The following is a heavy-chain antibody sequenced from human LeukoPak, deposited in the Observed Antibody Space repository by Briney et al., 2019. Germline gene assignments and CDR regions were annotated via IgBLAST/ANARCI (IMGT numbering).Heavy chain of an antibody. Sequence: ASVKVSCKASGYTFTSYGISWVRQAPGQGLEWMGWISAYNGNTNYAQKLQGRVTMTTDTSTSTAYMELRSLRSDNTAVYYCATAKERAESVLVPTCFDYWGQGTLVTVSS. CDR2: ISAYNGNT. CDR3: ATAKERAESVLVPTCFDY. D-gene: IGHD2-2*01. J-gene: IGHJ4*02. CDR1: GYTFTSYG. V-gene: IGHV1-18*01.